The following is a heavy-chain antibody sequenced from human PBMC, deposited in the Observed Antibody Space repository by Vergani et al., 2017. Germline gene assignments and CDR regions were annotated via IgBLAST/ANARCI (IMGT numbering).Heavy chain of an antibody. D-gene: IGHD1-26*01. Sequence: EVQLVESGGGLVKPGGSLRLSCAASGFTFSSYSMNWVRQAPGKGLEWVSSISSSSSYIYYADSVKGRFTISRDNAKNSLYLQMNSLRAEDTAVYYCARVGSYSGSYNFDYWGQGTLVTVSS. CDR1: GFTFSSYS. CDR3: ARVGSYSGSYNFDY. V-gene: IGHV3-21*01. J-gene: IGHJ4*02. CDR2: ISSSSSYI.